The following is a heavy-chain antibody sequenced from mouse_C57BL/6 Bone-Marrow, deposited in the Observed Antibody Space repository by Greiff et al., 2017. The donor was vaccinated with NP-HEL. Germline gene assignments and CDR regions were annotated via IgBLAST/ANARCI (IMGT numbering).Heavy chain of an antibody. J-gene: IGHJ2*01. V-gene: IGHV14-3*01. CDR3: ARRDLYDCYGYIDD. CDR2: IDPANGNT. CDR1: GFNIKNTY. Sequence: VQLQQSVAELVRPGASVKLSCTASGFNIKNTYMHWVKQRPEQGLEWIGRIDPANGNTKYAAKFQGKATITADTASNTAYLQLSSLTSEDTAIYYCARRDLYDCYGYIDDWGQGTTLTVSS. D-gene: IGHD2-3*01.